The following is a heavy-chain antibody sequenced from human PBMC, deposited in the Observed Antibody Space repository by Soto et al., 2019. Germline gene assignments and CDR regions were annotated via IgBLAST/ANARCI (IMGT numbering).Heavy chain of an antibody. J-gene: IGHJ6*02. V-gene: IGHV3-15*01. D-gene: IGHD2-2*01. CDR1: GFTFSNAW. CDR3: TTPDIVVVPAAFATDYYGMDV. Sequence: LRLSCAASGFTFSNAWMIWVRQAPGKVLEWVGRIKSKTDGGTTDYAAPVKGRFTISRDDSKNTLYLQMNSLKTEDTAVYYCTTPDIVVVPAAFATDYYGMDVWGQGTTVTVSS. CDR2: IKSKTDGGTT.